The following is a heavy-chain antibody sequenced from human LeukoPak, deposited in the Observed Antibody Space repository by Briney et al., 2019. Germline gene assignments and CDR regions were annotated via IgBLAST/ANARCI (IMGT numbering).Heavy chain of an antibody. CDR1: GFTFSSYA. V-gene: IGHV3-64*01. CDR2: ISSNGGST. D-gene: IGHD1-1*01. CDR3: AKDGKNIYNSY. Sequence: GGSLRLSCAASGFTFSSYAMHWVRQAPGKGLEYVSAISSNGGSTYYANSVKGIFTISRDNSKNTLYLQMNSLRADDTAVYYCAKDGKNIYNSYWGQGTLVTVSS. J-gene: IGHJ4*02.